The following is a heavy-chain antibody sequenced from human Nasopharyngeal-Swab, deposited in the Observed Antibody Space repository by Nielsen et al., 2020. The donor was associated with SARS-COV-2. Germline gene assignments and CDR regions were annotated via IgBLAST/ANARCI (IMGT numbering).Heavy chain of an antibody. CDR1: GFTFSSYA. D-gene: IGHD3-22*01. J-gene: IGHJ4*02. CDR2: ISYDGSNK. Sequence: GESLKLSCAASGFTFSSYAMHWVRQAPGKGLEWVAVISYDGSNKYYADSVKGRFTISRDNSKNTLYLQMNSLRAEDTAVYYCATPRGTMIDPLDYWGQGTLVTVSS. V-gene: IGHV3-30*04. CDR3: ATPRGTMIDPLDY.